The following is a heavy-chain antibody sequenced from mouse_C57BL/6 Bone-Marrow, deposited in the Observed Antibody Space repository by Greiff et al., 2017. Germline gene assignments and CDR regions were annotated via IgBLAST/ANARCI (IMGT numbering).Heavy chain of an antibody. Sequence: VQRVESGPGLVQPSQSLSITCTVSGFSLTSYGVSWVRQSPGKGLEWLGVIWSGGSTDYNAAFISRLSISTDNSKSQVFFKMNSLQADDTAIYYCASIYYGNPFAYWGQGTLVTVSA. D-gene: IGHD2-1*01. J-gene: IGHJ3*01. CDR3: ASIYYGNPFAY. CDR2: IWSGGST. CDR1: GFSLTSYG. V-gene: IGHV2-2*01.